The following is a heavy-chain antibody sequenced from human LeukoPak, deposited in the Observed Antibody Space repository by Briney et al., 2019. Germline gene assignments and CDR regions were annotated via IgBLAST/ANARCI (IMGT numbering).Heavy chain of an antibody. CDR3: ARAYGGDFYFDY. CDR1: GGSLSPYC. Sequence: PSETLSLTCTVSGGSLSPYCWSWIRQPPGKGLEWIGYIYFSGSTNYNPSLKSRVSISVDTSKSQFSLKLSSVTTADTGVYYCARAYGGDFYFDYWGQGTLVTVSS. J-gene: IGHJ4*02. D-gene: IGHD3-10*01. CDR2: IYFSGST. V-gene: IGHV4-59*01.